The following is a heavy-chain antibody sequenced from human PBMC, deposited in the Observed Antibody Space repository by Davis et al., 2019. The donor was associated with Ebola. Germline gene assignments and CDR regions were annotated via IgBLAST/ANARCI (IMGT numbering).Heavy chain of an antibody. V-gene: IGHV4-34*01. J-gene: IGHJ4*02. CDR2: INHSGST. CDR3: AREGYYDSSGVIDY. D-gene: IGHD3-22*01. Sequence: PSETLSLTCAVYGGSFSGYYWSWIRQPPGKGLEWIGEINHSGSTNYNPSLKSRVTMSVDTSKNQFSLKLSSVTAADTAVYYCAREGYYDSSGVIDYWGQGTLVTVSS. CDR1: GGSFSGYY.